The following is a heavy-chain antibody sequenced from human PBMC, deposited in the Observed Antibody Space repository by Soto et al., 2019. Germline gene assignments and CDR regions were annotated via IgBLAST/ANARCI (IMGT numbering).Heavy chain of an antibody. Sequence: AAVKVSCKASGYTFTSYYMHWVRQAPGQGLEWMGIINPSGGSTSYAQKFQGRVTITADESTSTAYRELSSLRSEDTAVYYCARGTTVPAEPSGYSYGQLDYWGQGTLVTVSS. D-gene: IGHD5-18*01. CDR3: ARGTTVPAEPSGYSYGQLDY. J-gene: IGHJ4*02. CDR2: INPSGGST. V-gene: IGHV1-46*01. CDR1: GYTFTSYY.